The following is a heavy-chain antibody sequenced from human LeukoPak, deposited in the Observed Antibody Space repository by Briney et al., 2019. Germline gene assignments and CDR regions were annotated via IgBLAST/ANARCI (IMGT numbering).Heavy chain of an antibody. CDR3: ARPHCSSTSCYGYGMDV. J-gene: IGHJ6*02. CDR1: GFTFDDYG. Sequence: PGGSLRLSCAASGFTFDDYGMSWVRQAPGKGLEWVSGINWNDGSTGYADSVKGRFTISRDNAKNSLYLQMNSLRAEDTAVYYCARPHCSSTSCYGYGMDVWGQGTTVTVSS. V-gene: IGHV3-20*04. D-gene: IGHD2-2*01. CDR2: INWNDGST.